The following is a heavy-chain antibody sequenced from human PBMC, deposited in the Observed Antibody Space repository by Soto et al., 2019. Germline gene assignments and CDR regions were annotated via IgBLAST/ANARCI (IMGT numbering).Heavy chain of an antibody. V-gene: IGHV1-18*01. CDR3: ARDKVWGGFDI. Sequence: ASVKVSCKSSGYSFSNYNFCWVRQAPGQGLEWLGWISGYNGNTNYAQKLQGRVTMTTDSLTSTAYMELRSLRSDDTAVYYCARDKVWGGFDIWGQGTMVTVSS. CDR2: ISGYNGNT. D-gene: IGHD3-16*01. CDR1: GYSFSNYN. J-gene: IGHJ3*02.